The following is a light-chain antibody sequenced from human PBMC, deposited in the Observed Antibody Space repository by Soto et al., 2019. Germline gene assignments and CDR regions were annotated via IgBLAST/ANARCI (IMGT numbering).Light chain of an antibody. J-gene: IGKJ3*01. V-gene: IGKV1-39*01. CDR3: QQSYGTSFT. CDR1: QRISSN. CDR2: VAS. Sequence: DIQLTQSPSSLSASVGDRVTITCRTSQRISSNLHWYQQKPGKAPNLLIYVASNLQHGVPSRFRGGGSGTYFTLTISSLQPEDFATYYCQQSYGTSFTFGPGTRVNIK.